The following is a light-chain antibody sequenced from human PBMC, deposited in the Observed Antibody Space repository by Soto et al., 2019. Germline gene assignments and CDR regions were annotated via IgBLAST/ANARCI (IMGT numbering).Light chain of an antibody. CDR2: GDS. V-gene: IGKV3-20*01. Sequence: EIVLTQSPGTLSLSPGEAVTLSCRASQTVLSSYVAWYQQKPGQPPRLLIYGDSSRAAGIPDRFSGSGSGTDFTLTISSLEPEDFAVYYCQQYGSSSYTFGQGTKLEIK. J-gene: IGKJ2*01. CDR1: QTVLSSY. CDR3: QQYGSSSYT.